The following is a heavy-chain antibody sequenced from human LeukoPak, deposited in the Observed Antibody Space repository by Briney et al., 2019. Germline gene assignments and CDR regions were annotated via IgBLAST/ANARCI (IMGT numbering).Heavy chain of an antibody. V-gene: IGHV4-59*01. J-gene: IGHJ4*02. Sequence: SETLSLTCTVSGGSISSYYWSWIRQPPGKGLEWIGYIYYSGSTNYNPSLKSRVTVSVDTSKNQFSLKLSSVTAADTAVYYCARAAFPFDWLYWFDYWGQGTLVTVSS. CDR2: IYYSGST. CDR3: ARAAFPFDWLYWFDY. CDR1: GGSISSYY. D-gene: IGHD3-9*01.